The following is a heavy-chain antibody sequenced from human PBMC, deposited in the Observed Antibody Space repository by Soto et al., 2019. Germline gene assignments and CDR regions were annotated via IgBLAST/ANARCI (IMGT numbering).Heavy chain of an antibody. CDR1: GITFSDYY. CDR2: ISSSGHYT. Sequence: QVPLVESGGGLVKPGGSLRLSCAASGITFSDYYMSWIRQAPGKGLEWVSYISSSGHYTEHADPVRGRFTTSRNNATNSPYLQLNSLKVEDTAVYYSARELAGMDVWCQGTTVTVSS. J-gene: IGHJ6*02. CDR3: ARELAGMDV. V-gene: IGHV3-11*05.